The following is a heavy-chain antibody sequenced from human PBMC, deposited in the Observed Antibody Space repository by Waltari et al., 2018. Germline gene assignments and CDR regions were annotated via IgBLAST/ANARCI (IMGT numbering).Heavy chain of an antibody. D-gene: IGHD6-13*01. V-gene: IGHV4-34*01. Sequence: QAQLQQWGAGLLKPSETLSLTCAVYGGSFRDYYWSWIRQSPGRGLDWIGDINDSGTTHYNPSLKSRVIRSIDMSKSQFSLKLTSVTAADTAVYYCARGGAAAGNFNYWGQGTLVTVSS. CDR2: INDSGTT. CDR3: ARGGAAAGNFNY. CDR1: GGSFRDYY. J-gene: IGHJ4*02.